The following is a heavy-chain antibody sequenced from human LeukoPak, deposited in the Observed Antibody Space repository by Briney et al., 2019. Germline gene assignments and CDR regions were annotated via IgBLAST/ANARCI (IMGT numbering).Heavy chain of an antibody. CDR1: GYTFSSYG. V-gene: IGHV3-30*18. Sequence: GRSLRLSCAASGYTFSSYGMHWVRQAPGKGLEWVAVISYDGSNKYYADSVKGRFTISRDNSKNTLYLQMNSLRAEDTAVYYCAKEPVRGWYYFDYWGQGTRVTVSS. J-gene: IGHJ4*02. D-gene: IGHD6-19*01. CDR3: AKEPVRGWYYFDY. CDR2: ISYDGSNK.